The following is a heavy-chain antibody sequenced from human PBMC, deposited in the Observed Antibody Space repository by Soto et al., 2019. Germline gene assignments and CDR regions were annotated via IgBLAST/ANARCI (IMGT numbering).Heavy chain of an antibody. CDR3: ARAGVVTAFPPALGY. Sequence: APLKGSWKASGYTYTSYHMHWVRQAPGQGLEWMGIINPSGGSTSYAQKFQGRVTMTRDTSTSTVYMELSSLRSEDTAVYYCARAGVVTAFPPALGYWGQGTLVTAPQ. J-gene: IGHJ4*02. V-gene: IGHV1-46*01. D-gene: IGHD2-21*02. CDR1: GYTYTSYH. CDR2: INPSGGST.